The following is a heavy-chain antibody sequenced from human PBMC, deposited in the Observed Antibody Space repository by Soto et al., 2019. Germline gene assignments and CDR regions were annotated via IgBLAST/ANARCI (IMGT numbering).Heavy chain of an antibody. CDR2: ISYDGSNK. CDR3: ARDFRTVTTGRRDY. CDR1: GFTFSSYA. Sequence: LRLSCAASGFTFSSYAMHWVRQAPGKGLEWVAVISYDGSNKYYADSVKGRFTISRDNSKNTLYLQMNSLRAEDTAVYYCARDFRTVTTGRRDYWGQGTLVTVSS. V-gene: IGHV3-30-3*01. D-gene: IGHD4-17*01. J-gene: IGHJ4*02.